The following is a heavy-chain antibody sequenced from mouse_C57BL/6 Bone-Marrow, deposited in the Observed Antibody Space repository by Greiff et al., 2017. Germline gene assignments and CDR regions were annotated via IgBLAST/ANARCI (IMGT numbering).Heavy chain of an antibody. CDR1: GYTFTDYN. V-gene: IGHV1-18*01. J-gene: IGHJ2*01. D-gene: IGHD1-1*01. Sequence: VQLQQSGPELVKPGASVKIPCKASGYTFTDYNMDWVKQSHGKSLEWIGEINPNNGGTIYNQKFKGKATLTVDKSSSTAYMELRSLTSEDTAVYYCARITTVVAFDYWGQGTTLTVSS. CDR2: INPNNGGT. CDR3: ARITTVVAFDY.